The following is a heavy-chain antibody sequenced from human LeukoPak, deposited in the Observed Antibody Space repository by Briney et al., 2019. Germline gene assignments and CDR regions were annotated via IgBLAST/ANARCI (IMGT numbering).Heavy chain of an antibody. CDR1: GFTFDDYA. V-gene: IGHV3-43*02. J-gene: IGHJ4*02. D-gene: IGHD3-10*01. CDR2: ISGGGGGT. Sequence: GGSLRLSCAASGFTFDDYALHWVRQAPGKGLEWVSVISGGGGGTYYADSVKGRFTISRDNSENSLYLQMSSLRTEDTALYYCAKDMTYYGSGSYYNGWGQGTLVTVSS. CDR3: AKDMTYYGSGSYYNG.